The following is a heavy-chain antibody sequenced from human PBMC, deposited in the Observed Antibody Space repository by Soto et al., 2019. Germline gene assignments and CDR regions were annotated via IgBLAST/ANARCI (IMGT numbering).Heavy chain of an antibody. Sequence: SVKVSCKASGGTSTIYTITWVRQAPGQGLEWMGRIVPLLGVTNYARNFQCRVTINADTSTGTVYMELSSLRFEDTAVYYCATEKYGAGRVGVYFWGQGTQVTVSS. CDR3: ATEKYGAGRVGVYF. J-gene: IGHJ4*02. CDR1: GGTSTIYT. CDR2: IVPLLGVT. D-gene: IGHD1-26*01. V-gene: IGHV1-69*04.